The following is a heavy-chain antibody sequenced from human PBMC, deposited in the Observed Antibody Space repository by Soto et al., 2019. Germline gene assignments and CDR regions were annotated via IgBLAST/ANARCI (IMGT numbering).Heavy chain of an antibody. D-gene: IGHD6-19*01. V-gene: IGHV3-48*01. CDR1: GFTFSNYA. CDR2: ISSSSTTI. J-gene: IGHJ1*01. CDR3: ARVIEHSGDSSGWPFQH. Sequence: EVQLVESGGGLVQPGGSLRLSCAASGFTFSNYAMNWVRQTPGKGLQWVSDISSSSTTIYYADSVEGRFTISGDDAKNTLYLEMNSLRGEDGAVYYCARVIEHSGDSSGWPFQHWGQGTLVNVSS.